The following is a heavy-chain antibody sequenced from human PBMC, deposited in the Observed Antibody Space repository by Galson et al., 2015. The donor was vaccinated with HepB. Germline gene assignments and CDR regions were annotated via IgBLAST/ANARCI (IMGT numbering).Heavy chain of an antibody. CDR3: ARGGYYYDSSGYYYHDNDAFDI. V-gene: IGHV3-53*04. D-gene: IGHD3-22*01. J-gene: IGHJ3*02. CDR1: GFTVSGNY. CDR2: IYSGDST. Sequence: SLRLSCAASGFTVSGNYMNWVRQAPGKGLEWVSVIYSGDSTYYADSVKGRFTISRHNSKNTLYLQMNSLRAEDTAVYYCARGGYYYDSSGYYYHDNDAFDIWGQGTMVTVSS.